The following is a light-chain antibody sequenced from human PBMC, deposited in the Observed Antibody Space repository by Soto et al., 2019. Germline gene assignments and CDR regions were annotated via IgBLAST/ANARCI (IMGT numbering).Light chain of an antibody. Sequence: DIQLTQSPSSLAASLGDRVTVTCRASRNMDNFLNWYQQKPGKAPKLLIYAASRSQRGVPSRFSGGGSGTDFSLTISSLQSEDFATYYCQQSYGTPSFGPGTKVDIK. J-gene: IGKJ3*01. CDR1: RNMDNF. CDR3: QQSYGTPS. V-gene: IGKV1-39*01. CDR2: AAS.